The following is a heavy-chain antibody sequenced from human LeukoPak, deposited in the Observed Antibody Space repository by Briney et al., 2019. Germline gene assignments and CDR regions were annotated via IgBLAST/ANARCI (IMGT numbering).Heavy chain of an antibody. Sequence: ASVKVSCKASGGTFSSYAISWVRQAPGQGLEWMGRIIPILGIANYAQKFQGRVTITADKSTSTAYMELSSLRSEDTAVYYCASYLVDQQLGISWFDPCGQGTLVTVSS. CDR1: GGTFSSYA. J-gene: IGHJ5*02. D-gene: IGHD6-13*01. V-gene: IGHV1-69*04. CDR3: ASYLVDQQLGISWFDP. CDR2: IIPILGIA.